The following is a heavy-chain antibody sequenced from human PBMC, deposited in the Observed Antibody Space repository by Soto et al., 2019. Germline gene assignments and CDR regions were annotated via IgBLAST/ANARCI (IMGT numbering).Heavy chain of an antibody. Sequence: ASVKVSCTASGYTFTSYDINWVRQATGQGLEWMGWMNPNSGNTGYAQKFQGRVTMTRNTSISTAYMELSSLRSEDTAVYYCARSLAGPNPQHAFDIWGQGTMVTVSS. J-gene: IGHJ3*02. CDR2: MNPNSGNT. D-gene: IGHD6-19*01. CDR3: ARSLAGPNPQHAFDI. CDR1: GYTFTSYD. V-gene: IGHV1-8*01.